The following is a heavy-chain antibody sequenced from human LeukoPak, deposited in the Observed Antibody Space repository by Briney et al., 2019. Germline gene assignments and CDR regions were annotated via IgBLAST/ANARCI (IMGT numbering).Heavy chain of an antibody. CDR2: ISGSGDST. CDR3: AEDQGVHLFDI. V-gene: IGHV3-23*01. CDR1: GFTFSSYA. J-gene: IGHJ3*02. Sequence: GGSLRLSCAASGFTFSSYAMSWVRQAPGKGLEWVSAISGSGDSTYHADSVKGRFTISRDNSKNTLYLQMNSLRAEDTAVYYCAEDQGVHLFDIWGHGTMVTVSS. D-gene: IGHD2-21*01.